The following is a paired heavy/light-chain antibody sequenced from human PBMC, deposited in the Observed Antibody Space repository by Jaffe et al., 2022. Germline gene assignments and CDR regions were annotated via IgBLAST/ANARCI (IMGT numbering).Light chain of an antibody. CDR1: QSVSSSY. Sequence: VLTQSPGTLSLSPGETATLSCRASQSVSSSYLAWYQQKPGQAPRLLIYAASSRATGIPDRFSGSGSGTDFTLTISRLEPEDFAVYYCQQYGSSRYTFGQGTKLEIK. CDR3: QQYGSSRYT. J-gene: IGKJ2*01. V-gene: IGKV3-20*01. CDR2: AAS.
Heavy chain of an antibody. J-gene: IGHJ4*02. V-gene: IGHV5-51*03. CDR1: GYSFTSYW. CDR2: IFPGDSDT. D-gene: IGHD3-22*01. Sequence: EVQLVQSGAEVKKPGESLKISCKGSGYSFTSYWIGWVRQMPGKGLAWMGIIFPGDSDTRYSPSFQGQVTISADKSTSTAYLRWSSLKASETAMYYCVRLDSSGYYAYWGQGTVVTVSS. CDR3: VRLDSSGYYAY.